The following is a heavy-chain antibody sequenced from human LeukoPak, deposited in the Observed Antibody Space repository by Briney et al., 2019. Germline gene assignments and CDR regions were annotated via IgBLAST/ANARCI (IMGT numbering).Heavy chain of an antibody. D-gene: IGHD3-22*01. V-gene: IGHV2-70*11. CDR1: GFSLSTMGMC. CDR3: ARIAKKSFYDSSGYFDY. CDR2: IDWDDDK. J-gene: IGHJ4*02. Sequence: SGPTLVNPTQTLTLTCTFSGFSLSTMGMCVSWIRQPPGKALERLARIDWDDDKYYSTSLKTRLTISKDTSKNQVVLTMTNMDPVDTATYYCARIAKKSFYDSSGYFDYWGQGTLVTVSS.